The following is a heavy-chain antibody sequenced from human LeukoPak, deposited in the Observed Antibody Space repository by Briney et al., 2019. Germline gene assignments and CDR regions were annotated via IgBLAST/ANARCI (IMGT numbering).Heavy chain of an antibody. J-gene: IGHJ2*01. CDR2: TYYRSKWYN. Sequence: SQTLSLTCAISGDSVSSNSAAWNWIRQSPSRGLEWLGRTYYRSKWYNDYAVSVKSRITINPDTSKNQFSLQLNSVTPEDTAVYYCERVRTDWFGWYSDLWGRGPLATVS. CDR1: GDSVSSNSAA. V-gene: IGHV6-1*01. CDR3: ERVRTDWFGWYSDL. D-gene: IGHD3-16*01.